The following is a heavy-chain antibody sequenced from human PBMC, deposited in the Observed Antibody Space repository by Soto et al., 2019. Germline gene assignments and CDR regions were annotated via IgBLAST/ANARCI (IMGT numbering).Heavy chain of an antibody. D-gene: IGHD6-19*01. V-gene: IGHV3-33*01. J-gene: IGHJ4*02. Sequence: QVQLVESGGGVVQPGRSLRLSCAASGFTFSSYGMHWVRQAPGKGLEWVAVIWYDGSNKYYADSVKGRFTISRENSKXXLXLQMNSLRAEETSVYYCARDCAGYSSGWYQRGGFDYWGQGTLVTVSS. CDR2: IWYDGSNK. CDR1: GFTFSSYG. CDR3: ARDCAGYSSGWYQRGGFDY.